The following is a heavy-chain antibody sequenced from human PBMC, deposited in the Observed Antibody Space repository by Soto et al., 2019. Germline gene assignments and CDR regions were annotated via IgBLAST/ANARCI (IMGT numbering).Heavy chain of an antibody. V-gene: IGHV3-30*03. CDR2: VSYEGSIA. Sequence: PSCRACRFSCGSRAIYRGRRPPGKGREWVATVSYEGSIAYYSDSVKGRFTISRDNSMHTIYLQMNSLRAEDSALYYCARALEPSEADYYYSAMDVWGQWTRVNV. CDR1: RFSCGSRA. CDR3: ARALEPSEADYYYSAMDV. J-gene: IGHJ6*02. D-gene: IGHD3-3*01.